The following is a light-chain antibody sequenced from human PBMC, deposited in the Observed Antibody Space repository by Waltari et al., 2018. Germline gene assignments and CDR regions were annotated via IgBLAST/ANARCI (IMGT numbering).Light chain of an antibody. V-gene: IGKV3-11*01. CDR2: DAS. Sequence: EIVMTQSLATLSVSPGERATLSCRASQSVSSYLAWYQQKPGQAPRLLIYDASNRATGIPARFSGSGSGTDFTLTISSLEPEDFAVYYCQQRSNWPPLTFGGGTKVEIK. J-gene: IGKJ4*01. CDR1: QSVSSY. CDR3: QQRSNWPPLT.